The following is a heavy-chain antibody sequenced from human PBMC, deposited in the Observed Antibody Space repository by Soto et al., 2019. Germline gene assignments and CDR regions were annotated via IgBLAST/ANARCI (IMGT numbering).Heavy chain of an antibody. CDR3: TKDRMPVSAFFFAL. CDR2: ISSGGSAT. J-gene: IGHJ4*02. V-gene: IGHV3-23*01. Sequence: GGSLRLPCVASGFNFNDYAMSWVRQAPGGGLQFVSGISSGGSATHYADSVKGRFTISRDNSKNTLYLQMNSLRGDDTAIYYCTKDRMPVSAFFFALGGQGIQVTVSS. D-gene: IGHD6-19*01. CDR1: GFNFNDYA.